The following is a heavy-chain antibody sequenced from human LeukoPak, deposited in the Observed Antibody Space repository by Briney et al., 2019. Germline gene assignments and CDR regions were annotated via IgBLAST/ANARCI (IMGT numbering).Heavy chain of an antibody. CDR3: ARDGSIAARPLYYGMDV. J-gene: IGHJ6*02. CDR2: INAGNGNT. Sequence: GASVKVSCKASGYTFTTYTMHWVRQAPGQRLEWMGWINAGNGNTKYSQKFQGRVTMTTDTSTSTAYMELRNLRSDDTAVYYCARDGSIAARPLYYGMDVWGQGTTVTVSS. V-gene: IGHV1-3*01. CDR1: GYTFTTYT. D-gene: IGHD6-6*01.